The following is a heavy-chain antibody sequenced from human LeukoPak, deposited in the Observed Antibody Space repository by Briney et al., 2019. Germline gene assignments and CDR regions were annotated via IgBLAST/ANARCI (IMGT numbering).Heavy chain of an antibody. D-gene: IGHD3-10*01. CDR1: GFNFSNYG. Sequence: PGGSLRLSCAASGFNFSNYGMNWVRQAPGKGLEWVSSISSSSSYLYYAGSVKGRFTISRDNAKNSLYLQMDSLGVEDTAFYYCAGAGPYYYGSGSGAFDIWGQGTMVTVS. V-gene: IGHV3-21*01. CDR3: AGAGPYYYGSGSGAFDI. J-gene: IGHJ3*02. CDR2: ISSSSSYL.